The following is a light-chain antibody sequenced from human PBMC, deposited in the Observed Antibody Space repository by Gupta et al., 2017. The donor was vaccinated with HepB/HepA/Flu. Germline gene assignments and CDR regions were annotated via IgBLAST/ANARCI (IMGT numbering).Light chain of an antibody. CDR1: ALPKQY. CDR3: QSADSSGTYHV. J-gene: IGLJ1*01. Sequence: GDALPKQYAYWYQQKPGQAPVLVLYKDSERPSGIPERFSGSSSGTTVTLTISGVQAEDEADYYCQSADSSGTYHVFGTGTKVTVL. CDR2: KDS. V-gene: IGLV3-25*03.